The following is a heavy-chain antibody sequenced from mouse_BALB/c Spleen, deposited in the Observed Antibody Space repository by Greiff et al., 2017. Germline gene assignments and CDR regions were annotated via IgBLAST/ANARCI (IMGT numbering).Heavy chain of an antibody. CDR3: ARQLGLLYAMDY. CDR2: ISNGGGST. Sequence: DVQLVESGGGLVQPGGSLKLSCAASGFTFSSYTMSWVRQTPEKRLEWVAYISNGGGSTYYPDTVKGRFTISRDNAKNTLYLQMSSLKSEDTAMYYCARQLGLLYAMDYWGRGTSVTVSS. J-gene: IGHJ4*01. V-gene: IGHV5-12-2*01. CDR1: GFTFSSYT. D-gene: IGHD3-1*01.